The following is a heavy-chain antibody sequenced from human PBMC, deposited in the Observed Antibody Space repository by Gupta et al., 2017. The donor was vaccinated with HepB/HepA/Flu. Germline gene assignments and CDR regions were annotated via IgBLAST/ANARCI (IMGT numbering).Heavy chain of an antibody. Sequence: QVQLQQWGAGPFQPSENLSLTCAVYGGSFSGYYWSWIRQPPGKGLEWIGEINHRGSTNHNPSLKSRVTISVDTSKNQFSLKLSSVTAADTAVYYCAPYCSSTSCYEVGYWGQGTLVTVSS. CDR3: APYCSSTSCYEVGY. D-gene: IGHD2-2*01. CDR1: GGSFSGYY. V-gene: IGHV4-34*01. J-gene: IGHJ4*02. CDR2: INHRGST.